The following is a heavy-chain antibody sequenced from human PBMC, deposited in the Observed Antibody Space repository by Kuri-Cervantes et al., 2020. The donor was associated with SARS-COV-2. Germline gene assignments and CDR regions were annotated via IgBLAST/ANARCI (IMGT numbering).Heavy chain of an antibody. CDR3: ARRILSIAVAGRGNWFDP. D-gene: IGHD6-19*01. CDR1: GGSISSYY. Sequence: GSLRLSCTVSGGSISSYYWSWIRQPPGKGLEWIGSIYYSGSTYYNPSLKSRVTISVDTSKNQFSLKLRSVTAADTAVYYCARRILSIAVAGRGNWFDPWGQGTLVTVSS. V-gene: IGHV4-39*01. CDR2: IYYSGST. J-gene: IGHJ5*02.